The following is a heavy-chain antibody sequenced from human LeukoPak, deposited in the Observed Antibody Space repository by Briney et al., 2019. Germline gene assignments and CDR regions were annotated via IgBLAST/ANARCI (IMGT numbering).Heavy chain of an antibody. CDR2: ISGSSSYI. J-gene: IGHJ6*02. CDR1: GFTFSSYS. Sequence: PGGSLRLSCAASGFTFSSYSMNWVRQAPGKGLEWVSSISGSSSYIYYADSVKGRFTISRDNAKNSLYLQMNSLRAEDTAMYYCARDADSSSWSMYYYYGMDVWGQGTTVTVSS. V-gene: IGHV3-21*01. CDR3: ARDADSSSWSMYYYYGMDV. D-gene: IGHD6-13*01.